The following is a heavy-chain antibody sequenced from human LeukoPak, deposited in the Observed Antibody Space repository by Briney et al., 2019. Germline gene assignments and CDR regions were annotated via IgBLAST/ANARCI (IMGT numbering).Heavy chain of an antibody. CDR3: ATELRIAAAGFDAFDI. D-gene: IGHD6-13*01. Sequence: GGSLRLSCAASGFTFSSYAMHWVRQAPGKGLEWVAVISYDGSNKYYADSVKGRFTISRDNSKNTLYLQMNSLRAEDTAVYYCATELRIAAAGFDAFDIWGQGTMVTVSS. V-gene: IGHV3-30-3*01. J-gene: IGHJ3*02. CDR2: ISYDGSNK. CDR1: GFTFSSYA.